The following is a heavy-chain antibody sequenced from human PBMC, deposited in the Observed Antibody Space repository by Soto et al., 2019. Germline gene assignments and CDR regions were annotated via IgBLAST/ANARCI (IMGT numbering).Heavy chain of an antibody. V-gene: IGHV1-69*13. CDR2: IIPIFGTA. Sequence: GASVKVSCKASGGTFSSYAISWVRQAPGQGLEWMGGIIPIFGTANYAQKLQGRVTITADESTSTAYMELRSLRSDDTAVYYCARDTGMVYSTQFDYWGQGTLVTVSS. CDR3: ARDTGMVYSTQFDY. D-gene: IGHD5-18*01. CDR1: GGTFSSYA. J-gene: IGHJ4*02.